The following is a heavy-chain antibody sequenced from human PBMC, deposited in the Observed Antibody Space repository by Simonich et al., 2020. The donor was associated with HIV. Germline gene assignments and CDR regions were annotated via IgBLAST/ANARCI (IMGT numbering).Heavy chain of an antibody. J-gene: IGHJ5*02. CDR1: GFTFSSYW. CDR2: ISRDGSST. CDR3: ARASGFDP. Sequence: EVQLVESGGALVKPGGSLRPSCEASGFTFSSYWVHWVRQAPGKGLGWVSRISRDGSSTSYADSVKGRFTISRDNAKNTLYLQMNSLRAEDTGVYYCARASGFDPWGQGTLVTVSS. V-gene: IGHV3-74*01.